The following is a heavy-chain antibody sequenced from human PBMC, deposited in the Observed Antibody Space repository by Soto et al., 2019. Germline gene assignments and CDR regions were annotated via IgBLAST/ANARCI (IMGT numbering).Heavy chain of an antibody. J-gene: IGHJ3*01. D-gene: IGHD2-21*02. Sequence: HPGGSLRLSCAASGFTFSTYSMNWVRQAPGKGLEWVSYISGGSDPIYYADSVKGRFTISRDNALNSVFLQMNSLRDEDTAVYYCARVLKTGVTVMMGLPLHAFDLWGQGTMVTVSS. CDR2: ISGGSDPI. CDR3: ARVLKTGVTVMMGLPLHAFDL. CDR1: GFTFSTYS. V-gene: IGHV3-48*02.